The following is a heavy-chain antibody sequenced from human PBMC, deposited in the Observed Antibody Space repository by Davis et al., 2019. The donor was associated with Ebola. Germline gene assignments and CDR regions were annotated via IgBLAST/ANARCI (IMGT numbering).Heavy chain of an antibody. Sequence: ASVPVSCNASAYTFTSYGISWVRQAPGQGLEWMGWISAYNGNTNYAQKLQGRVTMTTDTSTSTAYMELRSLRSDDTAVYYCARLYPRSWFDPWGQGTLVTVSS. D-gene: IGHD2-2*01. CDR1: AYTFTSYG. CDR2: ISAYNGNT. CDR3: ARLYPRSWFDP. J-gene: IGHJ5*02. V-gene: IGHV1-18*01.